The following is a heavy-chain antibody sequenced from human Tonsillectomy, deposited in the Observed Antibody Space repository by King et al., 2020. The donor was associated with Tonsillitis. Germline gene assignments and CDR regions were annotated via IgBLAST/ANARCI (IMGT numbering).Heavy chain of an antibody. CDR3: ARHVGSSWYNWFDP. D-gene: IGHD6-13*01. CDR1: GGSISSYY. J-gene: IGHJ5*02. V-gene: IGHV4-59*08. CDR2: IYYSGST. Sequence: VQLQESGPGLVKPSETLSLTCTVSGGSISSYYWSWIRQPPGKGLEWIGYIYYSGSTNYNPSLKSRVTISVDTSKNQFSLKLSSVTAADTAVYYCARHVGSSWYNWFDPWGQGTLVTVSS.